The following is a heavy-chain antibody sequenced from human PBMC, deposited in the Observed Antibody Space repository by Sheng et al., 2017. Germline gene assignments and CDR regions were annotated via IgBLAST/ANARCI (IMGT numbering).Heavy chain of an antibody. Sequence: EVQLVEAGGGVVQAGGSLRLSCVGSGLTFSRYAMSWIRQAPGKELEWVSGIGGNGGSIFYADSVRGRFTISRDNSKSTLYLQMNSLRAEDTAVYYCAKDTGRDLFHDYWGQGTLVTVSS. D-gene: IGHD3-10*01. CDR2: IGGNGGSI. CDR1: GLTFSRYA. CDR3: AKDTGRDLFHDY. V-gene: IGHV3-23*04. J-gene: IGHJ4*02.